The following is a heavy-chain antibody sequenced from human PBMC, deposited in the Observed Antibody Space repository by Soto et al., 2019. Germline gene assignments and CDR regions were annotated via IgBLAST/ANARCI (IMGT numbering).Heavy chain of an antibody. J-gene: IGHJ6*02. Sequence: EVQLVESGGGLVQPGGSLRLSCTASGFAVRHNYMTWVRQPPGKGLEWVSVIYSGGTTYYADSVKDRFSISRDNSKSTLYLQMDNLRAGDTAVYYCARGGSGSDWDYYGMDVWGQGTTVTVSS. CDR3: ARGGSGSDWDYYGMDV. CDR2: IYSGGTT. V-gene: IGHV3-66*01. CDR1: GFAVRHNY. D-gene: IGHD3-10*01.